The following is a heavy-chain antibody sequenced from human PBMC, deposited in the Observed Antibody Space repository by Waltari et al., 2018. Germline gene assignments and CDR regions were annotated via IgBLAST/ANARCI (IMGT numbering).Heavy chain of an antibody. V-gene: IGHV3-7*01. CDR2: IKQDGSVK. J-gene: IGHJ4*02. Sequence: EVQLVESGGGLVQPGESLRLSCAASGFTFSSCWMSWVRQAPGKGLEWVAKIKQDGSVKYYVDSVKGRFTISRDNAKNSLYLQMNSLRAEDTAVYYCARDEGFFYWGQGTLVTVSS. D-gene: IGHD3-3*01. CDR3: ARDEGFFY. CDR1: GFTFSSCW.